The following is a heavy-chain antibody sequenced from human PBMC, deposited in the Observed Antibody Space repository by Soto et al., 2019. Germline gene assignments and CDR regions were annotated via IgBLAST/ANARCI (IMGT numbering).Heavy chain of an antibody. CDR3: AKEIFFHAVDGIRDSVPVAAFLLNRSSDL. CDR2: ISYDGSSE. V-gene: IGHV3-30*18. J-gene: IGHJ2*01. Sequence: GKGLGWVALISYDGSSEYYADSVKDRFTIYRDNSKNTLYLDMDRVKPEDTAVYYCAKEIFFHAVDGIRDSVPVAAFLLNRSSDL. D-gene: IGHD3-3*01.